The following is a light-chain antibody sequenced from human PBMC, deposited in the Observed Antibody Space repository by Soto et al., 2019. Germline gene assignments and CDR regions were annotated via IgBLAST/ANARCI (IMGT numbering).Light chain of an antibody. CDR1: QSISAW. CDR2: DAS. V-gene: IGKV1-5*01. CDR3: QQYNSYWT. J-gene: IGKJ1*01. Sequence: GDRVTITCRASQSISAWLAWYQQKPGKAPKLLIYDASSLESGVPSRFSGSGSGTEFTLTISSLQPDDFATYYCQQYNSYWTFGQGTKVEIK.